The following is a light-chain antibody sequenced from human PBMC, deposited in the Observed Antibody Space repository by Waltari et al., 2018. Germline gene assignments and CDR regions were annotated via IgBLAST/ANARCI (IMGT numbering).Light chain of an antibody. Sequence: IVMTQSPDSLAVSLGERATINCKSSQSVFFSHSSQTYLAWYQQRPGRPPKLLISWSATRAAGVPDRFSGSGSGAKFTLTISALQAEDVAVYYCQQYYSGPTWTFCQGTKVEIK. CDR2: WSA. CDR1: QSVFFSHSSQTY. CDR3: QQYYSGPTWT. V-gene: IGKV4-1*01. J-gene: IGKJ1*01.